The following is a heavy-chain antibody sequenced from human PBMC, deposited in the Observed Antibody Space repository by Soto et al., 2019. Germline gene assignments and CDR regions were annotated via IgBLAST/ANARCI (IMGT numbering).Heavy chain of an antibody. CDR1: TFDDYA. J-gene: IGHJ1*01. CDR2: INWNSGSI. D-gene: IGHD6-13*01. CDR3: VKDESINWYSGHFRH. Sequence: TFDDYAMHWVRQVPGKGLEWVSGINWNSGSIGYGDSVKGRFAISRDNAKNSLHLQMNSLSAEDTAFYYCVKDESINWYSGHFRHWGQGTLVTVYS. V-gene: IGHV3-9*01.